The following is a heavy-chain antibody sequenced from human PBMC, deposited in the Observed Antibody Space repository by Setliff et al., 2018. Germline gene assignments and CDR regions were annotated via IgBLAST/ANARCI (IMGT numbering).Heavy chain of an antibody. CDR1: GFTFSSYW. D-gene: IGHD6-13*01. J-gene: IGHJ3*02. CDR2: VNSDGSST. Sequence: GGSLRLSCAASGFTFSSYWMHWVRQAPGKGLVWVSRVNSDGSSTTYADSVKGRFTMSRDNANNALYLQMNSLTAEDTAVYYCAREMEAAGQRSFDIWGQGTMVTVSS. V-gene: IGHV3-74*01. CDR3: AREMEAAGQRSFDI.